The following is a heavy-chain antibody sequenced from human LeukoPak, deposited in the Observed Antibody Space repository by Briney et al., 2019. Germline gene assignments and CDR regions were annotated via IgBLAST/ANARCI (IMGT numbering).Heavy chain of an antibody. D-gene: IGHD5-12*01. CDR3: ARDHYGGYAYSDY. Sequence: PGGSLRLSCVASVFTFSSYGMHWVRQAPGKGLERVAVIWYDGTNKYYADSVKGRFTISRDNSKNTLYLQMNSLRAEDTAVYYCARDHYGGYAYSDYWGQGALVIVSS. J-gene: IGHJ4*02. CDR2: IWYDGTNK. V-gene: IGHV3-33*01. CDR1: VFTFSSYG.